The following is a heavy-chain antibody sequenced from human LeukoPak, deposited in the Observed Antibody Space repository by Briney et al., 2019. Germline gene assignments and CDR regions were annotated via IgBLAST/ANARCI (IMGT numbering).Heavy chain of an antibody. D-gene: IGHD7-27*01. CDR2: IYHSGST. CDR3: AHSNWGSYFDY. V-gene: IGHV4-38-2*01. CDR1: GYSISSGYY. Sequence: SETLSLTCAVSGYSISSGYYWGWIRQPPGKGLEWIGSIYHSGSTYYNPSLKSRVTISVDTSKNQFSLKLSSVTAADTAVYYRAHSNWGSYFDYWGQGTLVTVSS. J-gene: IGHJ4*02.